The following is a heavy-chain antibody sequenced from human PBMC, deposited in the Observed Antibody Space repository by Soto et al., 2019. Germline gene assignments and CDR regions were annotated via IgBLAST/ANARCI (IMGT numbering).Heavy chain of an antibody. CDR3: ARDENRNWGY. CDR2: IKYDGSET. J-gene: IGHJ4*02. Sequence: EVQLVESGGGLVQPGGSLRLSCAASGFTFGTSWMTWLRQAPGKGLEWVANIKYDGSETSYVDSVQGRFAISRDNAKNSLYLQISSVGAEDTAMYYCARDENRNWGYWGQGTLVTVSS. D-gene: IGHD7-27*01. V-gene: IGHV3-7*04. CDR1: GFTFGTSW.